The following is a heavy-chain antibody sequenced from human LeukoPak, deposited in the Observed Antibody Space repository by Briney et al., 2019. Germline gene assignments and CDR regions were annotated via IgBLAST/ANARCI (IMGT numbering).Heavy chain of an antibody. D-gene: IGHD3-10*01. J-gene: IGHJ6*03. V-gene: IGHV3-21*01. Sequence: GGSLRLSCAASGFTFSSYSMNWVRQAPGKGLEWVSSISSSSSYIYYADSVKGRFTISRDNAKNSLYLQMNSLRAEDTAVYYCARDLGEVYMDVWGKGTTVTISS. CDR2: ISSSSSYI. CDR3: ARDLGEVYMDV. CDR1: GFTFSSYS.